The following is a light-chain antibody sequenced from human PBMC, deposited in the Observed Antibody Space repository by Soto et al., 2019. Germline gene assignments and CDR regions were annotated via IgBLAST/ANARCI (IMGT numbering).Light chain of an antibody. CDR1: SSNIGSNT. CDR2: SND. Sequence: QSVLTQPPSASGTPGQRVTISCSGSSSNIGSNTVNWYQQLPGTAPKLLIYSNDQRPSGVPDRFSGSKSGTSASLAISGLQSEEEADDYCAAWDDRLSAGVFGGGTKLTVL. CDR3: AAWDDRLSAGV. J-gene: IGLJ3*02. V-gene: IGLV1-44*01.